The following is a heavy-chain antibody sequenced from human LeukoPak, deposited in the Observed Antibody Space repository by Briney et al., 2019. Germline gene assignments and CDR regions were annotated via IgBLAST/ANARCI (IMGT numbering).Heavy chain of an antibody. V-gene: IGHV1-8*01. CDR2: MNPNSGYT. J-gene: IGHJ4*02. CDR3: ARARTASGLGGY. D-gene: IGHD3-16*01. CDR1: GYTFTSYD. Sequence: ASVKVSCKASGYTFTSYDINWVRQATGQGLEWMGGMNPNSGYTGYAQKFQGRVTMTRNTSISTAYMELSSLRSEDTALYYCARARTASGLGGYWGQGTLVTVSS.